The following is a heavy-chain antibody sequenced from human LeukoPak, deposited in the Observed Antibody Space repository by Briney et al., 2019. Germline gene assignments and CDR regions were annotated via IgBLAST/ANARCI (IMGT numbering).Heavy chain of an antibody. CDR1: GFTFSSYS. CDR2: ISYDGTNK. J-gene: IGHJ4*02. D-gene: IGHD3-3*01. Sequence: GGSLRLSCAASGFTFSSYSMNWVRQAPGKGLGWVAAISYDGTNKYYPDSVKGRFTISRDNSKNTLYLQMNNLRPEDTALYYCAKVYDFWSGPYFFDQWGQGTLVTVSS. V-gene: IGHV3-30*18. CDR3: AKVYDFWSGPYFFDQ.